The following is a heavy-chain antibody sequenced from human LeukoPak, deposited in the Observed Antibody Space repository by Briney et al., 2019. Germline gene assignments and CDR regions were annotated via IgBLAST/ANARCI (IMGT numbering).Heavy chain of an antibody. V-gene: IGHV3-74*01. CDR3: ARVISGYDSSGYRDY. Sequence: GGSLRLSCVASGFTFSRYWMHWVRHTPSKGLVWVSRINSAGSSTSYADPVQGRFTISRDNAKNTLYLQMNSLRAEGTAIYYCARVISGYDSSGYRDYWGQGTLVTVSS. CDR1: GFTFSRYW. J-gene: IGHJ4*02. D-gene: IGHD3-22*01. CDR2: INSAGSST.